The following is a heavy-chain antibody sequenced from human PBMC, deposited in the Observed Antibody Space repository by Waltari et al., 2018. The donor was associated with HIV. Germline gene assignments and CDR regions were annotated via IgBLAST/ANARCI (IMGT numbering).Heavy chain of an antibody. CDR3: ARGPSVAGTEYFDL. J-gene: IGHJ2*01. Sequence: QVQLQESGPGLVQPSETLSLTCPVSGGSISSYYCSWIRQPAGKGLEWTGRIYTSGRTNYNPSLKSRVTMSVDTSKNQFSLKLSSVTAADTAVYYCARGPSVAGTEYFDLWGRGTLVTVSS. D-gene: IGHD6-19*01. V-gene: IGHV4-4*07. CDR2: IYTSGRT. CDR1: GGSISSYY.